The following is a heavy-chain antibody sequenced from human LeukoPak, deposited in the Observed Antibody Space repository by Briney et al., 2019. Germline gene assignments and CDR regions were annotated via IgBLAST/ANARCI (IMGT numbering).Heavy chain of an antibody. CDR2: MNPNSGNT. J-gene: IGHJ6*02. CDR1: GYTFTSYD. D-gene: IGHD2-8*01. V-gene: IGHV1-8*01. Sequence: ASVKVSCKASGYTFTSYDINWVRQATGQGLEWMGWMNPNSGNTDYAQKFQGRVTMTRNTSISTAYMELSSLRSEDTAVYYCARPLYCTNGVCSYYYYYGMDVRGQGTTVTVSS. CDR3: ARPLYCTNGVCSYYYYYGMDV.